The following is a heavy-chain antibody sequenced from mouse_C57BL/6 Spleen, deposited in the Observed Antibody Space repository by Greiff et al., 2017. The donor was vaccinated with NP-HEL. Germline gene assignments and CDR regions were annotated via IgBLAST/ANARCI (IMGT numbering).Heavy chain of an antibody. CDR2: IYPGDGDT. CDR3: ARSSVGDDYAMDY. Sequence: QVQLQQSGPELVKPGASVKISCKASGYAFSSSWMNWVKQRPGKGLEWIGRIYPGDGDTNYNGKFKGKATLTADKSSSTAYMQLSSLTSEDSAVYFGARSSVGDDYAMDYWGQGTSVTVSS. CDR1: GYAFSSSW. J-gene: IGHJ4*01. V-gene: IGHV1-82*01. D-gene: IGHD3-1*01.